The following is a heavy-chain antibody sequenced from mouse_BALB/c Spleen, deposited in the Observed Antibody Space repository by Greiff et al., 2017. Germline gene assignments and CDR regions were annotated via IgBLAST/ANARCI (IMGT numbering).Heavy chain of an antibody. J-gene: IGHJ3*01. Sequence: EVQGVESGGGLVKPGGSLKLSCAASGFTFSDYYMYWVRQTPEKRLEWVATISDGGSYTYYPDSVKGRFTISRDNAKNNLYLQMSSLKSEDTAMYYCARDGLGRFAYWGQGTLVTVSA. V-gene: IGHV5-4*02. D-gene: IGHD4-1*01. CDR1: GFTFSDYY. CDR3: ARDGLGRFAY. CDR2: ISDGGSYT.